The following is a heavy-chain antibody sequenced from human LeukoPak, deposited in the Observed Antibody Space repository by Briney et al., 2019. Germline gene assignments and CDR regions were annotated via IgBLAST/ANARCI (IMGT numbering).Heavy chain of an antibody. V-gene: IGHV1-69*13. D-gene: IGHD3-3*01. CDR1: GGTFSSYA. J-gene: IGHJ4*02. Sequence: SVKVSCKASGGTFSSYAISWVRQAPGQGLEWMGGIIPIFGTANYAQKFQGRVTITADESTSTAYMELSSLRSEDTAVYYCARDLGDFWSGYPTGFDYWGQGTLVTVSS. CDR3: ARDLGDFWSGYPTGFDY. CDR2: IIPIFGTA.